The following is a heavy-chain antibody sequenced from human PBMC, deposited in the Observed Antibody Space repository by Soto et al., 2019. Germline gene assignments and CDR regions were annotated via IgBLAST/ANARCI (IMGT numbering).Heavy chain of an antibody. V-gene: IGHV1-46*03. CDR2: INPSGGST. Sequence: QVQLVQSGAEVKKPGASVKVSCKASGYTFTSYYMHWVRQAPGQGLEWMGIINPSGGSTSYAQKLQGRVTMTRDTSTSTVYMELSSLRSEDTAVYYCARGRERFLEWLLSRVGFDPWGQGTLVTVSS. CDR3: ARGRERFLEWLLSRVGFDP. CDR1: GYTFTSYY. D-gene: IGHD3-3*01. J-gene: IGHJ5*02.